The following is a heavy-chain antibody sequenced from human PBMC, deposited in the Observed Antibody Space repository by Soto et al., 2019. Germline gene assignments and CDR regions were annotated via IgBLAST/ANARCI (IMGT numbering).Heavy chain of an antibody. CDR2: ISSSSSYI. CDR1: GFTFSSYS. CDR3: ARVAVVVVAATPHYYYGMDV. J-gene: IGHJ6*02. D-gene: IGHD2-15*01. Sequence: GGSLRLSCAASGFTFSSYSMNWVRQAPGKGLEWVSSISSSSSYIYYADSVKGRFTISRDNAKNSLYLQMNSLRAEDTAVYYCARVAVVVVAATPHYYYGMDVWGQGTTVTAP. V-gene: IGHV3-21*01.